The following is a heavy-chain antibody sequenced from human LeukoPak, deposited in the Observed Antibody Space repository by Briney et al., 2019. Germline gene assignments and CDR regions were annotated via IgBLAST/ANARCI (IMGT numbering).Heavy chain of an antibody. D-gene: IGHD1-26*01. V-gene: IGHV3-53*01. J-gene: IGHJ4*02. CDR1: GIIVSSNY. Sequence: PGGSLRLSCAASGIIVSSNYMSWVRQAPGKGLEWVSVTYSGGSIYYADSVKGRFTISRDSSKNTVYLQMNSLRAEDTAVYYCASTLSVGGTLDYWGQGTLVTVSS. CDR2: TYSGGSI. CDR3: ASTLSVGGTLDY.